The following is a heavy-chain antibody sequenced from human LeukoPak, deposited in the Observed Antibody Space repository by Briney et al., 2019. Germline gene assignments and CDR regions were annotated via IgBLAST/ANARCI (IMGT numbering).Heavy chain of an antibody. V-gene: IGHV4-39*07. Sequence: SETLSLTCTVSDGSITSSSYYWAWIRQPPGKGLEWIGSFYYSGSTYYNPSLKSRVTISVDTSKNQFSLKLSSVTAADTAVYYCARGNGDLDYWGQGTLVTVSS. D-gene: IGHD4-17*01. CDR2: FYYSGST. CDR3: ARGNGDLDY. J-gene: IGHJ4*02. CDR1: DGSITSSSYY.